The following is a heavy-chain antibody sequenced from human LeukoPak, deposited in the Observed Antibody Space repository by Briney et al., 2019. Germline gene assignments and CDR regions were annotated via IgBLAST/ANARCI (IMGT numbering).Heavy chain of an antibody. CDR3: ARGGYCSGGTCYGAGWFDP. CDR2: ISSRGSTI. V-gene: IGHV3-48*01. D-gene: IGHD2-15*01. Sequence: GGSLRLSCAASGLTFSSYNMNWVRQAPRKGLEWSSYISSRGSTIYYADPVKGQFTISRHNAKNSLYLQMSSLRADDTAVYYCARGGYCSGGTCYGAGWFDPWGQGTLVTVSS. J-gene: IGHJ5*02. CDR1: GLTFSSYN.